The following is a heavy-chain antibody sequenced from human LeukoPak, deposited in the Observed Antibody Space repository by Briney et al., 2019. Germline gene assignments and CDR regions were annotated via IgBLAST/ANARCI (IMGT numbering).Heavy chain of an antibody. Sequence: SETLSLTCTVSGGSISSYYWSWIQQPPGKGLEWIGYIYYSGSTNYNPSLKSRVTISVDTSKNQFSLKLSSVTAADTAVYYCARRSQWLVLYYFDYWGQGTLVTVSS. CDR3: ARRSQWLVLYYFDY. J-gene: IGHJ4*02. D-gene: IGHD6-19*01. V-gene: IGHV4-59*12. CDR2: IYYSGST. CDR1: GGSISSYY.